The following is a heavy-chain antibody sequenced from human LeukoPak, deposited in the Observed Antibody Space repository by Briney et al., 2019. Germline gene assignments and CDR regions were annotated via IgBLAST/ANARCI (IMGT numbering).Heavy chain of an antibody. J-gene: IGHJ4*02. CDR1: GFTFSDTW. Sequence: GGSLRLSCAASGFTFSDTWMHWVRQAPGEGLVWVSRIRSDGSDTRYAESVKGRFTISKLNSKNTLHLQMSSLRAEDTAVYYCAKDQTFLGSYFDDWGQGILVTVSS. D-gene: IGHD1-26*01. V-gene: IGHV3-74*01. CDR2: IRSDGSDT. CDR3: AKDQTFLGSYFDD.